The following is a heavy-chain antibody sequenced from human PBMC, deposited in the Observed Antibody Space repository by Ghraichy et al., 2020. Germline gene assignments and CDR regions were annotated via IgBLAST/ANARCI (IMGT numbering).Heavy chain of an antibody. Sequence: SLNISCVASGFTFDDYSMHWVRQAPGKGLEWVSGISWNTGKTGYADSVKGRFTISRDNAKNTLYLQMNSLRPEDTAFYYCAKDPRSRTPRLGDNWFDPWGQGTLVTVSS. CDR3: AKDPRSRTPRLGDNWFDP. CDR2: ISWNTGKT. D-gene: IGHD3-16*01. CDR1: GFTFDDYS. J-gene: IGHJ5*02. V-gene: IGHV3-9*01.